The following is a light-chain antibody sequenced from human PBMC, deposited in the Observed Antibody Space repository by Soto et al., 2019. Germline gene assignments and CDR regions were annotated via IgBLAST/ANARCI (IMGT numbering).Light chain of an antibody. J-gene: IGKJ1*01. CDR1: QSFSSTY. CDR2: DAS. Sequence: IVLTQSPGTLSLSPGERATLSCRASQSFSSTYLAWYQQKPGQAPRLLIYDASSRATGIPGRFSGSGSGTDFTLTISRLEPDDFAVYYCQHYGSSRTFGQGTKVDIK. V-gene: IGKV3-20*01. CDR3: QHYGSSRT.